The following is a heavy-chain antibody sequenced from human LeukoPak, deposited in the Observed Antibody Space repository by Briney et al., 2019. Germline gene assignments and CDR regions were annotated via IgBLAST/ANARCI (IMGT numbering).Heavy chain of an antibody. CDR1: GYTFTGYY. Sequence: GTSVKVSCKASGYTFTGYYMHWVRQAPGQGLEWMGWINPNSGGTNYAQKLQGRVTMTRDTSISTAYVELSRLRSDDTTVYYCARGGGWAYCSSTSCLFLHYWGQGTLVTVSS. D-gene: IGHD2-2*01. CDR2: INPNSGGT. V-gene: IGHV1-2*02. CDR3: ARGGGWAYCSSTSCLFLHY. J-gene: IGHJ4*02.